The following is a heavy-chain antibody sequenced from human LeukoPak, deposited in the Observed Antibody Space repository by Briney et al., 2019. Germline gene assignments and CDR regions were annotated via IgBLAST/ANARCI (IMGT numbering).Heavy chain of an antibody. CDR1: GFTVSSNY. J-gene: IGHJ4*02. V-gene: IGHV3-53*01. CDR3: VRALGANDY. CDR2: IYSGGST. D-gene: IGHD1-26*01. Sequence: PGGSLRLSCAASGFTVSSNYMSWVRQAPGKGLEWVSLIYSGGSTYYADSVKGRFTISRDNAKNTLYLQMDSLRAEDTAVYYCVRALGANDYWGQGTLGTVSS.